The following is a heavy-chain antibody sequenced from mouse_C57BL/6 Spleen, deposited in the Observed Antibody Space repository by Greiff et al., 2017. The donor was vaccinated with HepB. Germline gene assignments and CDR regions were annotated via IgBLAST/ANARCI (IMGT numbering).Heavy chain of an antibody. J-gene: IGHJ2*01. CDR1: GYTFTSYW. D-gene: IGHD1-1*01. Sequence: QVQLQQPGAELVKPGASVKMSCKASGYTFTSYWITWVKQRPGQCLEWIGDIYPGSGSTNYNEKFKSKATLTVDTSSSTAYMQLSSLTSEDSAVYYCARDYYGSSYFDYWGQGTTLTVSS. CDR2: IYPGSGST. V-gene: IGHV1-55*01. CDR3: ARDYYGSSYFDY.